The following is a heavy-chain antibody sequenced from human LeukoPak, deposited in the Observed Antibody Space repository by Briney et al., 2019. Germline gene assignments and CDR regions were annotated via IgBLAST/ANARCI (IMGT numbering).Heavy chain of an antibody. J-gene: IGHJ4*02. V-gene: IGHV3-30-3*01. CDR3: ARDRATVTTNYFDY. D-gene: IGHD4-17*01. CDR1: GFTFSSYA. CDR2: ISYDGSNK. Sequence: QSGGSLRLSCAASGFTFSSYAMHWVRQAPGKGLEWVAVISYDGSNKYYADSVKGRFTISRDNSKNTLCLRMNSLRAEDTAVYYCARDRATVTTNYFDYWGQGTLVTVSS.